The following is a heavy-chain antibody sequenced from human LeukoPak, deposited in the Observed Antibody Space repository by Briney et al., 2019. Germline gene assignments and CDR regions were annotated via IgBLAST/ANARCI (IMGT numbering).Heavy chain of an antibody. V-gene: IGHV3-53*01. CDR3: VRARGAGPGAHFDY. Sequence: GGSLRLSCAASGFTVSSNYMSWVRQAPGKGLEWVSVIYSGGSTYYADSVKGRFTISRDNAKNSLYLQMNSLRAEDAAAYYCVRARGAGPGAHFDYWGQGTLVTVSS. CDR1: GFTVSSNY. D-gene: IGHD3-10*01. J-gene: IGHJ4*02. CDR2: IYSGGST.